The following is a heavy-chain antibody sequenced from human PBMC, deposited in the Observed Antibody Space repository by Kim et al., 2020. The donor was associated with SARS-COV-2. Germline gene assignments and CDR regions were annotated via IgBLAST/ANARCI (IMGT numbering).Heavy chain of an antibody. CDR3: ARGNGYFSFFDY. Sequence: YVASVKGRFTISRDNSKNTLYLQMNSLGPEDTAVYYCARGNGYFSFFDYWGQGTLVTVSS. V-gene: IGHV3-30*01. J-gene: IGHJ4*02. D-gene: IGHD6-13*01.